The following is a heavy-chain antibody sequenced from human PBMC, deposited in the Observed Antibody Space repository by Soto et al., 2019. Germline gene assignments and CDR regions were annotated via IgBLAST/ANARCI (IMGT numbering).Heavy chain of an antibody. V-gene: IGHV4-31*03. D-gene: IGHD6-13*01. CDR3: ARGPSGIYYYYMDV. J-gene: IGHJ6*03. Sequence: PSETLSLTCTVSGGSISSGGYYWSWIRQHPGKGLEWIGYIYYSGSTYYNPSLKSRVTISVDTSKNQFSLKLSSVTAADTAVYYCARGPSGIYYYYMDVWGKGTTVTVSS. CDR2: IYYSGST. CDR1: GGSISSGGYY.